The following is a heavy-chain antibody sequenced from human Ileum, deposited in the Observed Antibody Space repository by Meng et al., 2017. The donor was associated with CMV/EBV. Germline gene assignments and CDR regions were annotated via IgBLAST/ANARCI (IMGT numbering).Heavy chain of an antibody. CDR3: AKYSGPSRWFDP. CDR1: GASITNDDYY. CDR2: IYYNGIT. D-gene: IGHD5-12*01. J-gene: IGHJ5*02. Sequence: VQLQESCPGLVKPSQTLSLTCTVSGASITNDDYYWSWIRQPPGKGLEWIGYIYYNGITYYNPSLKSRIAILVDTSKSQFSLIVSSVTAADTAVYYCAKYSGPSRWFDPWGQGTLVTVSS. V-gene: IGHV4-30-4*01.